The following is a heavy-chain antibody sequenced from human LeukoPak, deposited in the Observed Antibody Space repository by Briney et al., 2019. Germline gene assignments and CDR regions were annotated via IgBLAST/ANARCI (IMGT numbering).Heavy chain of an antibody. Sequence: SETLSLTCTVSGGSISGYYWSWIRQPPGKGLEWIGYIYYSGIGSTNYNPSLKSRVTISVDTSKNQFSLKLSSVTAADTAVYYCARRGGHGGSFDYWGQGTLVTVSS. J-gene: IGHJ4*02. CDR3: ARRGGHGGSFDY. V-gene: IGHV4-59*08. D-gene: IGHD4-23*01. CDR1: GGSISGYY. CDR2: IYYSGIGST.